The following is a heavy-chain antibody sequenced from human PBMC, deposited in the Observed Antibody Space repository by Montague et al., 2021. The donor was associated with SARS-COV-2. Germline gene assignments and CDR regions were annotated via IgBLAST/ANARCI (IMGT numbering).Heavy chain of an antibody. CDR2: IYYSGST. CDR3: VGKENSSGWFKPDAFDI. CDR1: GGSISSSSYY. D-gene: IGHD6-19*01. V-gene: IGHV4-39*01. J-gene: IGHJ3*02. Sequence: SETLSLTCTVSGGSISSSSYYWGWIRQPPGKRLEWIGSIYYSGSTYYNPSLKSRVTISVDTSKNQFSLKLSSATAADTAVYYCVGKENSSGWFKPDAFDIWGQGTMVTVSS.